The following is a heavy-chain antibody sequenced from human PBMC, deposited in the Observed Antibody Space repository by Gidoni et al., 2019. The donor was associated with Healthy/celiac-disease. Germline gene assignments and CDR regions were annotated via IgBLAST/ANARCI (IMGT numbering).Heavy chain of an antibody. Sequence: QVQLVESGGGVVPPGRSLRLAWAAAGFTFSSYGMHWVRQAPGKGLEWVAVISYDGSNKYYADSVKGRFTISRDNSKNTLYLQMNSLRAEDTAVYYCANIDSSGYADAFDIWGQGTMVTVSS. J-gene: IGHJ3*02. CDR1: GFTFSSYG. CDR2: ISYDGSNK. D-gene: IGHD3-22*01. CDR3: ANIDSSGYADAFDI. V-gene: IGHV3-30*18.